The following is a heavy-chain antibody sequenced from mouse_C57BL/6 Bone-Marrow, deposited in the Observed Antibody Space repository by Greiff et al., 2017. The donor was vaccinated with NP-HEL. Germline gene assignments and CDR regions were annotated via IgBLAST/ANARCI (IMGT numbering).Heavy chain of an antibody. V-gene: IGHV5-17*01. D-gene: IGHD2-3*01. Sequence: EVHLVESGGGLVKPGGSLKLSCAASGFTFSDYGMHWVRQAPEKGLEWVAYISSGSSTIYSADTVKGRFTISRDNAKNTLFLQMPSLRSEDTAMYYCAREGYEGDYWGQGTTLTVSS. J-gene: IGHJ2*01. CDR1: GFTFSDYG. CDR2: ISSGSSTI. CDR3: AREGYEGDY.